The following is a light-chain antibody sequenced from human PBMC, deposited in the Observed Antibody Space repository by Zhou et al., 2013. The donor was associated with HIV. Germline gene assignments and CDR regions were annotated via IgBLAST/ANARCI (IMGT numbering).Light chain of an antibody. CDR1: QGISNY. J-gene: IGKJ1*01. V-gene: IGKV1-27*01. Sequence: DIQMTQSPSSLSVSVGDRVTITCRASQGISNYLAWYQQAPGQAPRLLIYAASTLQSGVPSRFSGSGSGTDFTLTISSLQPEDVATYYCQKYNSAPRTFGQGTKVEIK. CDR2: AAS. CDR3: QKYNSAPRT.